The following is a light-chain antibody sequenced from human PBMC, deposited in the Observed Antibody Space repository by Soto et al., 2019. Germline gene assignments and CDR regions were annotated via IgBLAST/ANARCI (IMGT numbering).Light chain of an antibody. Sequence: DIQMTQSPSTLSGSAVDGFTVTCRASQTISSWLAWYQQKPGKAPKLLIYKASTLKSGVPSRFSGSGSGTEFTLTISSLQPDDFATYYCQHYNSYSEAFGQGTKVDIK. CDR1: QTISSW. V-gene: IGKV1-5*03. CDR2: KAS. CDR3: QHYNSYSEA. J-gene: IGKJ1*01.